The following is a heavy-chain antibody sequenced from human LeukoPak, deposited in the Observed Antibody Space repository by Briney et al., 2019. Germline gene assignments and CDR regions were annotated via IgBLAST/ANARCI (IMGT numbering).Heavy chain of an antibody. CDR1: GFIFSSYS. CDR2: ITGSGGNT. V-gene: IGHV3-23*01. CDR3: AKAASSSWSSYYYGMDV. Sequence: GSLRLSCAASGFIFSSYSMSWVRQAPGKGLEWVSVITGSGGNTYYADSVKGRFTISKDNSKNTVYLQMSSLRVDDTAVYYCAKAASSSWSSYYYGMDVWGQGTTVTVSS. J-gene: IGHJ6*02. D-gene: IGHD6-13*01.